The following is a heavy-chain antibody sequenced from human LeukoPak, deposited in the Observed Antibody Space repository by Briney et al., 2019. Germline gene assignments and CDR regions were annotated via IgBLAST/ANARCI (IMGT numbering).Heavy chain of an antibody. CDR2: IYYSGGT. CDR1: GGSISSYY. CDR3: ARVRMVRGVILKGYFDY. Sequence: SETLSLTCTVSGGSISSYYWSWIRQPPGKGLEWIGYIYYSGGTNYNPSLKSRVTISVDTSKNQFSLKLSSVTAADTAVYYCARVRMVRGVILKGYFDYWGQGTLVTVSS. J-gene: IGHJ4*02. D-gene: IGHD3-10*01. V-gene: IGHV4-59*01.